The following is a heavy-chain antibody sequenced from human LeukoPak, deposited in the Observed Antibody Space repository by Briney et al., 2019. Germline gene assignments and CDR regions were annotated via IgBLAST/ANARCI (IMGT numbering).Heavy chain of an antibody. D-gene: IGHD2-15*01. V-gene: IGHV1-69*13. Sequence: SVKVSCKASGGTFSSYAISWVRQAPGQGLEWMGGIIPIFGTANYAQKFQGRVTITADESTSTAYMELSSLRSEDTAVYYCARDPTLYCSGGSCYGMDVWGQGTTVTVSS. CDR2: IIPIFGTA. J-gene: IGHJ6*02. CDR1: GGTFSSYA. CDR3: ARDPTLYCSGGSCYGMDV.